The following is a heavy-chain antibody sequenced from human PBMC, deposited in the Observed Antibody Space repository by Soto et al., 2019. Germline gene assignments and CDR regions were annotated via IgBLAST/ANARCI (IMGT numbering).Heavy chain of an antibody. J-gene: IGHJ4*02. V-gene: IGHV3-30*09. CDR3: ARYCNGGACYSGSLDY. D-gene: IGHD2-15*01. Sequence: GGSLRLSCAASGFTFSSYAMHWVRQAPGKGLEWVAVISYDGSNKYYADSVKGRFAISRDNSKNTLYLQMNSLRPEDTAVYYCARYCNGGACYSGSLDYWGQGTLVTVSS. CDR1: GFTFSSYA. CDR2: ISYDGSNK.